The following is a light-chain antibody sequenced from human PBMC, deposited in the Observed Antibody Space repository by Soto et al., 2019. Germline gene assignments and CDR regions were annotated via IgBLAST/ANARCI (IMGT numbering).Light chain of an antibody. CDR2: GAS. J-gene: IGKJ1*01. CDR3: QQYNNLRT. CDR1: QSVSRD. V-gene: IGKV3-15*01. Sequence: EIVMTQSPATLSVSPGERATLSCRASQSVSRDLAWYQQKPGQAPRLLIYGASTRATGIPARFSGSGSGTEFTLTISSLQSEDFAVYYCQQYNNLRTFGQGTKVEIK.